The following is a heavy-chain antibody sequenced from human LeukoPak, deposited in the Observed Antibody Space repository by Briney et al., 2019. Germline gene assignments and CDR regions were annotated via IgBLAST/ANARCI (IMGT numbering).Heavy chain of an antibody. CDR2: IYDGGTT. CDR1: GFTFSSYA. V-gene: IGHV3-53*01. CDR3: ARDGVAQQLVHYFDY. J-gene: IGHJ4*02. Sequence: GGSLRLSCAASGFTFSSYAMSWVRQAPGRGLEWVSLIYDGGTTYYADSVKGRFTISRDNSKNTLYLQMNSLRAEDTAMYYCARDGVAQQLVHYFDYWGQGTLVTVSS. D-gene: IGHD6-13*01.